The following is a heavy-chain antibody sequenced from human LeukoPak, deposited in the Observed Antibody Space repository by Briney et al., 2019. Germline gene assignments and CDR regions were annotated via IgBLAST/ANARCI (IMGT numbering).Heavy chain of an antibody. D-gene: IGHD2-21*01. J-gene: IGHJ3*02. V-gene: IGHV3-21*01. CDR1: GFTFSAYS. CDR3: ARRGLLRHPDAFDI. Sequence: GGSLRLSCAASGFTFSAYSMNWVRQAPGKGLEWVSSISSGATYIYYADSVKGRFTVSRDNAKSSLYLQMNSLRAEDTAVYYCARRGLLRHPDAFDIWGQGTMVTVSS. CDR2: ISSGATYI.